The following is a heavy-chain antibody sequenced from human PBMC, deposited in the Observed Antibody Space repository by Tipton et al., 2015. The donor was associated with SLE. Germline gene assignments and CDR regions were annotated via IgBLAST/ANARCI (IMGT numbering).Heavy chain of an antibody. CDR3: ATGTYYYDSGGLGY. D-gene: IGHD3-22*01. CDR2: ISSSGSTI. Sequence: SLRLSCAASGFTFSDYYMSWIRQAPGKGLEWVSYISSSGSTIYYAASVKGRFTISRDNANNSLYLQMNSLRAEDPAVYYCATGTYYYDSGGLGYLGQGPLVPVSP. CDR1: GFTFSDYY. J-gene: IGHJ4*02. V-gene: IGHV3-11*01.